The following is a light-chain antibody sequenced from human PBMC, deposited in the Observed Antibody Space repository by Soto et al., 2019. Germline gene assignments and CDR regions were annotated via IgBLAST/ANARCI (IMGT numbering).Light chain of an antibody. CDR3: LQDYNYPYT. V-gene: IGKV1-6*01. Sequence: AIQMTQSPSSLSASVGDTVTITCRASQAIRSDLGWYQQKPGEAPKLLIYAASSLQSGVPSRFSGSGSGTDFTLTLSSLQPEDFVTYYCLQDYNYPYTFGQGTKLEIK. J-gene: IGKJ2*01. CDR1: QAIRSD. CDR2: AAS.